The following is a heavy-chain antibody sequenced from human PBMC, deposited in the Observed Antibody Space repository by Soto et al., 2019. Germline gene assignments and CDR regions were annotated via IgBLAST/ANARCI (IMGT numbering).Heavy chain of an antibody. CDR2: MNPNSGNT. V-gene: IGHV1-8*01. Sequence: ASVKVSCKASGYTFTSYDINWVRQATGQGLEWMGWMNPNSGNTGYAQKFQGRVTMTRNTSISTAYMELSSLRSEDTAVYYCASASMGSGSDFDYWGQGTLVTVSS. D-gene: IGHD6-19*01. J-gene: IGHJ4*02. CDR3: ASASMGSGSDFDY. CDR1: GYTFTSYD.